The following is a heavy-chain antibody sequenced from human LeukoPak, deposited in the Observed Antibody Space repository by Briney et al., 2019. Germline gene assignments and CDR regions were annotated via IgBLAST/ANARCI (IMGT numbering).Heavy chain of an antibody. CDR1: GGSISSSSYY. V-gene: IGHV4-39*01. CDR3: ARLDYGDYSAFDY. J-gene: IGHJ4*02. Sequence: SETLSLTCTVSGGSISSSSYYWGWIRQPPGKGLEWIGSIYYSGSTYYNPSLKSRVTISVDTSKNQFSLKLSSVTAADTAVYYCARLDYGDYSAFDYWGQGTLVTVSS. CDR2: IYYSGST. D-gene: IGHD4-17*01.